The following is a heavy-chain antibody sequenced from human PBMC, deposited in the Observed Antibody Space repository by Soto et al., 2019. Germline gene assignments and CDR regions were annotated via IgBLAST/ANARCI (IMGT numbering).Heavy chain of an antibody. D-gene: IGHD3-10*01. CDR1: GFTFSTYT. Sequence: PGGSLRLSCISSGFTFSTYTMNWGRQAPGKGLEWVSGIRGFSPYTFYAESVKGRFTISRDNAKNSLYLQMNSLRAEDTAVYYCARDRGYDAHDYYYNAMDVWGQGTTVTVSS. CDR2: IRGFSPYT. J-gene: IGHJ6*02. V-gene: IGHV3-21*01. CDR3: ARDRGYDAHDYYYNAMDV.